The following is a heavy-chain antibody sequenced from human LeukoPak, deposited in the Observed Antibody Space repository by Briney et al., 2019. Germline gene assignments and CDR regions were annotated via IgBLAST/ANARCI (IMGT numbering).Heavy chain of an antibody. CDR3: ARGGGLYYDILTGYYKPHYFDY. J-gene: IGHJ4*02. V-gene: IGHV1-18*01. CDR1: GYTFTSYG. CDR2: ISAYNGNA. Sequence: GASVKVSCKASGYTFTSYGISWVRQAPGQGLEWMGWISAYNGNANYAQKLQGRVTMTTDTSTSTAYMELRSPRSDDTAVYYCARGGGLYYDILTGYYKPHYFDYWGQRTLVTLSS. D-gene: IGHD3-9*01.